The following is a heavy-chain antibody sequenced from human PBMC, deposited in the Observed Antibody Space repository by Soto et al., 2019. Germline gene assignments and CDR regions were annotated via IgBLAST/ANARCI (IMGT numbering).Heavy chain of an antibody. V-gene: IGHV1-69*13. CDR2: IIPIFGTA. J-gene: IGHJ4*02. CDR1: GGTFSSYA. Sequence: SVKVSCKASGGTFSSYAISWVRQAPGQGLEWMGGIIPIFGTANYAQKFQGRVTITADESTSTAYMELSSLRSEDTAVYYCARDKMPRYCTNGVCYTAYYFDYWGQGTLVTVSS. D-gene: IGHD2-8*01. CDR3: ARDKMPRYCTNGVCYTAYYFDY.